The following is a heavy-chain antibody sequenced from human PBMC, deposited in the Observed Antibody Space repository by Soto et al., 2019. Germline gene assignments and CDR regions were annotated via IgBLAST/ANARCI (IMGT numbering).Heavy chain of an antibody. CDR3: ARSSKPKLSREAGSYYYGMDV. CDR1: GFTFSNCN. D-gene: IGHD6-19*01. Sequence: EVQQVESGGGLVKPGGSLRLSCAASGFTFSNCNTNWVRQAPGKGLEWVSSITSGSSYIYYADSVKGRFTISRDNAKNSVFLQMNSLRAEDRAVYYCARSSKPKLSREAGSYYYGMDVWGHGTTVTVSS. J-gene: IGHJ6*02. CDR2: ITSGSSYI. V-gene: IGHV3-21*01.